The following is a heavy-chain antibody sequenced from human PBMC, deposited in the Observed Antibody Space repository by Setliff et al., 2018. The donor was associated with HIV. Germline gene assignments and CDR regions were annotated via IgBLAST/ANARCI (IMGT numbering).Heavy chain of an antibody. V-gene: IGHV1-2*02. CDR2: VNPNSGGT. J-gene: IGHJ4*02. CDR3: ARVQTVIPPSFDH. Sequence: ASVKVSCKASGYTFTDYYIHWVRQAPGQGLQWMGWVNPNSGGTNSAQEFQGRVTMTRDTSISTAYMELTWLKPDDTAVYYCARVQTVIPPSFDHWGQGTLVTVSS. D-gene: IGHD3-16*02. CDR1: GYTFTDYY.